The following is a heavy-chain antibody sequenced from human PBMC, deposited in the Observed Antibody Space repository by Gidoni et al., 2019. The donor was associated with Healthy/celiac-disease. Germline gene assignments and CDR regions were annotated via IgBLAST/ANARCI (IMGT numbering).Heavy chain of an antibody. CDR2: SYYSGST. V-gene: IGHV4-59*01. D-gene: IGHD3-10*01. Sequence: QVQLQESGPGLVKPSETLSLTCTVSGGSISSYYWSWIRQPPGKGLEWIGYSYYSGSTNYNPSLKSRVTISVDTSKNQFSLKLSSVTAADTAVYYCARDLWRGRGYYGMDVWGQGTTVTVSS. CDR3: ARDLWRGRGYYGMDV. J-gene: IGHJ6*02. CDR1: GGSISSYY.